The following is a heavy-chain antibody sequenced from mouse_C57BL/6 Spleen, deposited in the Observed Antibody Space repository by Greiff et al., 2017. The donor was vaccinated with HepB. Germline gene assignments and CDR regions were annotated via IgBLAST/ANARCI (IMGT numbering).Heavy chain of an antibody. Sequence: QVQLKQPGAELVMPGASVKLSCKASGYTFTSYWMHWVKQRPGQGLEWIGEIDPSDSYTNYNQKFKGKSTLTVDKSSSTAYMQLSSLTSEDSAVYDCARPYYYGSRYAMGYWGRGTSVTVSS. J-gene: IGHJ4*01. CDR3: ARPYYYGSRYAMGY. CDR1: GYTFTSYW. CDR2: IDPSDSYT. D-gene: IGHD1-1*01. V-gene: IGHV1-69*01.